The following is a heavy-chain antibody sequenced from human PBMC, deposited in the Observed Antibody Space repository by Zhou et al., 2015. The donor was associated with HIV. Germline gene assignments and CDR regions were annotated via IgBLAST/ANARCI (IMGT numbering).Heavy chain of an antibody. J-gene: IGHJ6*03. Sequence: QVQLEQFGAAVKKPGSSVKVSCSASGGAFTNFIITWVRQAPGQGLEWMGEIIPKYGTTNRAQKFQDRLSMTADESTNTAHMQLTSLTDDDTAVYFCARSRFLEVGHKHYMDVWGKGPRSSSP. CDR1: GGAFTNFI. V-gene: IGHV1-69*01. CDR2: IIPKYGTT. CDR3: ARSRFLEVGHKHYMDV. D-gene: IGHD3-3*01.